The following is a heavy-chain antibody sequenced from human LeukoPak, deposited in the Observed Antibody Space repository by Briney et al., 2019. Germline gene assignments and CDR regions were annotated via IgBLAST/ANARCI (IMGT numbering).Heavy chain of an antibody. D-gene: IGHD6-13*01. CDR3: ARVYSSSWWGLPLTGYYFDY. J-gene: IGHJ4*02. CDR2: ISAYNGNT. Sequence: ASVTVSCKASGYTFTSNGISWVRQAPAQGLEWMGCISAYNGNTNYAQKLQGRVTMTTDTSTSTAYMELRSMRSDDTAMYYGARVYSSSWWGLPLTGYYFDYWGQGTRVTVSS. V-gene: IGHV1-18*01. CDR1: GYTFTSNG.